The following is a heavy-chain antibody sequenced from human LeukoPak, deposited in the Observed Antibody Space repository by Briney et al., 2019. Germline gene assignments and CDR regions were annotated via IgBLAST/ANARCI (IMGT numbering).Heavy chain of an antibody. V-gene: IGHV4-39*07. J-gene: IGHJ5*02. CDR2: IYYSGST. CDR3: ARDRSNIVVVPAAIDP. Sequence: KPWETLSLTCTVSGGSISSSSYYWGWIRQPPGKGLEWIGSIYYSGSTYYNPSLKSRVTISVDTSKNQFSLKLSSVTAADTAVYYCARDRSNIVVVPAAIDPWGQGTLVTVSS. CDR1: GGSISSSSYY. D-gene: IGHD2-2*01.